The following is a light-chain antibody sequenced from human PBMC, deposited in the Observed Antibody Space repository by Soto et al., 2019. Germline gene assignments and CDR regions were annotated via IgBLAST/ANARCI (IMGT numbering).Light chain of an antibody. CDR2: AAS. Sequence: DIQMTQSPSSLSASVGDRVTITCRASQSISTYLNWYHQKPGKAPDLLIYAASNLQSGVPSRFSGSGSGTDFTLSISSLQPEDFATYVGQQANSFPLTFGGGTKVDI. J-gene: IGKJ4*01. V-gene: IGKV1-12*01. CDR3: QQANSFPLT. CDR1: QSISTY.